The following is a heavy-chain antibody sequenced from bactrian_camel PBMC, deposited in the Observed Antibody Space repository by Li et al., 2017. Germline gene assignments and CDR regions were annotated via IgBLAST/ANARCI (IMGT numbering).Heavy chain of an antibody. CDR3: LSSLGSDEGY. D-gene: IGHD5*01. Sequence: DVQLVESGGGLVQTGGSLRLSCAVSGFTFSSFVMSWVRQAPGKGLEWVSRINNGGGSTYYADSLKGRFTISRDNAKNTLYLQLNSLQTEDTAMYYCLSSLGSDEGYWGQGTQVTVS. V-gene: IGHV3S31*01. CDR2: INNGGGST. J-gene: IGHJ4*01. CDR1: GFTFSSFV.